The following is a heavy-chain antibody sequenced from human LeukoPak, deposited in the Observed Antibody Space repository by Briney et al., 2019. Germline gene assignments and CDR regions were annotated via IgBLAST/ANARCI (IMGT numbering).Heavy chain of an antibody. J-gene: IGHJ4*02. CDR2: IIPILSIA. CDR3: ARGGVAAPSNFDY. V-gene: IGHV1-69*04. D-gene: IGHD6-6*01. CDR1: RSTFSNYS. Sequence: SLKDSCRASRSTFSNYSISWVRQAPGQGLEWMGRIIPILSIANYAQNFQGRVTITADKSTSTAYMELSSLRSEDTAVYYCARGGVAAPSNFDYWGQGTLVTVSS.